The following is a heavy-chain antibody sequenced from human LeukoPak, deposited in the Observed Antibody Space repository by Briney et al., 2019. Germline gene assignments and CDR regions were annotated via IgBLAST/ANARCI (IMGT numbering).Heavy chain of an antibody. CDR2: INWNGGGT. D-gene: IGHD1-26*01. J-gene: IGHJ6*02. CDR1: GFTFKDYC. Sequence: GGSLRLSCAATGFTFKDYCMDWVRQPPGKGLEWVCSINWNGGGTGYADSVKGRFTISRDNAKHFLYLQLRSLTPEDTALYYCAKHMRATNTYSFFGLDVWGQGTTVTVSS. V-gene: IGHV3-9*01. CDR3: AKHMRATNTYSFFGLDV.